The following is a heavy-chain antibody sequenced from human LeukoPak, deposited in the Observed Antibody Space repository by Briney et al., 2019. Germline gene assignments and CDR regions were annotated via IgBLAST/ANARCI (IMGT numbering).Heavy chain of an antibody. V-gene: IGHV1-46*01. J-gene: IGHJ5*02. CDR1: GYTFTGYY. Sequence: ASVKVSCKASGYTFTGYYMHWVRQAPGQGLEWMGFINPSGRSAAYAQKFQGRLTMTRGMFTSTDYMELTSLTSDDTAVYYCARDNSVGETAWWFDPWGQGTLVTVSS. CDR3: ARDNSVGETAWWFDP. CDR2: INPSGRSA. D-gene: IGHD1-26*01.